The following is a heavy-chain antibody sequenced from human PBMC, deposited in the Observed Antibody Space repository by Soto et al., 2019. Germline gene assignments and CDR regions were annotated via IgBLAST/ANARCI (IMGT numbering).Heavy chain of an antibody. CDR3: ARDLGYSSGYYYSFGYFDY. J-gene: IGHJ4*02. D-gene: IGHD3-22*01. Sequence: GASVKVSCKASGYTFTSYAMHWVRQAPGQRLGWMGWINAGNGNTKYSQKFQGRVTITRDTSASTAYMELSSLRSEDTAVYYCARDLGYSSGYYYSFGYFDYWGQGTLVTVSS. CDR1: GYTFTSYA. V-gene: IGHV1-3*01. CDR2: INAGNGNT.